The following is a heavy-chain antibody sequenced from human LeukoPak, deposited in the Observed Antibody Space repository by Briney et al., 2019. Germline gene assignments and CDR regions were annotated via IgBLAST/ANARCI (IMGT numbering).Heavy chain of an antibody. CDR2: IYYSGST. J-gene: IGHJ5*02. D-gene: IGHD3-9*01. CDR3: ARLYYDILTGSLNWFDP. CDR1: GGSISSGDYY. V-gene: IGHV4-30-4*01. Sequence: PSETLSLTCTVSGGSISSGDYYWSWIRQPPGKGLEWIGYIYYSGSTYYNPSLKSRVTISVDTSKNQFSLKLSSVTAADTAVYYCARLYYDILTGSLNWFDPWGQGTLVTVSS.